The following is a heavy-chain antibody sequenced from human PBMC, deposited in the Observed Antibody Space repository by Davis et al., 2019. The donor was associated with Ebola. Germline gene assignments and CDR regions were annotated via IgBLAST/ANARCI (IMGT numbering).Heavy chain of an antibody. Sequence: GESLKISCAASGFTFDDYGMSWVRQAPGKGLEWVSAISGSGGSTYYADSVKGRFTISRDNSKNTLYLQMNSLRAEDTAVYYCAKMYYDFWSGYNPPMDVWGQGTTVTVSS. J-gene: IGHJ6*02. V-gene: IGHV3-23*01. CDR2: ISGSGGST. CDR3: AKMYYDFWSGYNPPMDV. CDR1: GFTFDDYG. D-gene: IGHD3-3*01.